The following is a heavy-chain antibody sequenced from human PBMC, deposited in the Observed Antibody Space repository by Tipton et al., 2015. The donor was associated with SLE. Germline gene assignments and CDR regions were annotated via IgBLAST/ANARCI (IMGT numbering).Heavy chain of an antibody. Sequence: GSLRLSCVGSGFNFLSYAMSWVRQAPGKGLEWVSTIGSSGSSTYYADSVKGRFTISRANSRNTLYLEMSSLRGEDTAVYYCAKDRKVTTFDYYYGMDVWGQGTTVTVSS. D-gene: IGHD4-17*01. V-gene: IGHV3-23*01. CDR2: IGSSGSST. CDR1: GFNFLSYA. CDR3: AKDRKVTTFDYYYGMDV. J-gene: IGHJ6*02.